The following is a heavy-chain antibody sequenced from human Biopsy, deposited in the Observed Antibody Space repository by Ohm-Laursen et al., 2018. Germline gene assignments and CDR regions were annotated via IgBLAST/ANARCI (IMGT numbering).Heavy chain of an antibody. D-gene: IGHD2/OR15-2a*01. CDR3: TRDTTYYAGTTYYDALDV. V-gene: IGHV3-7*01. CDR2: IKRDGSQS. Sequence: GSLRLSCTASGFTFSNYWMNWVRQAPGKGLEWVANIKRDGSQSNHADSVKGRFTISRDNAKNSLYLQMNSLRAEDTAVYYCTRDTTYYAGTTYYDALDVWGQGTTVTVSS. CDR1: GFTFSNYW. J-gene: IGHJ3*01.